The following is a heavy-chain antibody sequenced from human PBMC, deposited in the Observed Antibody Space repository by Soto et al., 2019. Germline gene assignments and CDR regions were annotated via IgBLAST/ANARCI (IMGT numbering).Heavy chain of an antibody. CDR3: ARESHDILTGPPWVWYFDL. CDR1: GGSFSGYY. CDR2: INDRGSI. D-gene: IGHD3-9*01. V-gene: IGHV4-34*01. Sequence: QVQLQQWGAGPLRPLETLSLTCGVSGGSFSGYYWAWIRQSPGKGLEWIGEINDRGSINYNPSVKSGFSISVDTSKNHYSLNLRSVTAADTAVYYCARESHDILTGPPWVWYFDLWGRCTLVTVSS. J-gene: IGHJ2*01.